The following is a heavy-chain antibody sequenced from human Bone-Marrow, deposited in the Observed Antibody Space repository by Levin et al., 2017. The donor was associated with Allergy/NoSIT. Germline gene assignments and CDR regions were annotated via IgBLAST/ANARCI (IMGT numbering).Heavy chain of an antibody. D-gene: IGHD2-15*01. J-gene: IGHJ2*01. CDR3: ARQGYCSGGSCYRGNWYFDL. CDR1: GGSISSYY. Sequence: SETLSLTCTVSGGSISSYYWSWIRQPPGKGLEWIGYIYYSGSTNYNPSLKSRVTISVDTSKNQFSLKLSSVTAADTAVYYCARQGYCSGGSCYRGNWYFDLWGRGTLVTVSS. CDR2: IYYSGST. V-gene: IGHV4-59*08.